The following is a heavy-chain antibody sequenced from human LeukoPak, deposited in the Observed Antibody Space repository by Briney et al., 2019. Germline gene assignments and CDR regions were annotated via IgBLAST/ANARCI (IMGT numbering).Heavy chain of an antibody. V-gene: IGHV3-30-3*01. CDR3: ARSGLYCSGGSCYSAADY. J-gene: IGHJ4*02. CDR1: GFTFSIYA. Sequence: PGMSLRLSCAASGFTFSIYAMHWVRQAPGKGLEWVAVISYDGSNKYYADSVKGRFTISRDTSKNTLYLQTNSLRAEDTAVYYCARSGLYCSGGSCYSAADYWGQGTLVTVSS. D-gene: IGHD2-15*01. CDR2: ISYDGSNK.